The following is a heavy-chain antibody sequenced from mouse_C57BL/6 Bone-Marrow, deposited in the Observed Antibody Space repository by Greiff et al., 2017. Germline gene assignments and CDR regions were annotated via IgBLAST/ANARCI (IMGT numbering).Heavy chain of an antibody. CDR2: FNPSSGYT. Sequence: QVQLKESGAELARPGASVKMSCKASGYTFTSYTMHWVKQRPGQGLEWIGYFNPSSGYTKYNQKFKDKATLTADKSSSTAYMQLSSLTSEDSAVYYCARRNYYYDMDYWGQGTSVTVSS. D-gene: IGHD1-1*01. CDR1: GYTFTSYT. CDR3: ARRNYYYDMDY. V-gene: IGHV1-4*01. J-gene: IGHJ4*01.